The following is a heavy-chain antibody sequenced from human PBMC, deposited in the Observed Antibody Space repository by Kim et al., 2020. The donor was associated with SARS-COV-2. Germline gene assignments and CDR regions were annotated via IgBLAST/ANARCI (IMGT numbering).Heavy chain of an antibody. J-gene: IGHJ4*02. V-gene: IGHV3-7*01. D-gene: IGHD6-25*01. CDR3: ARLLDSATTFDC. Sequence: DSLRGRFTISRDNARNSLYLQMNTLTAEDTAMFYCARLLDSATTFDCWGQGTLVTVSS.